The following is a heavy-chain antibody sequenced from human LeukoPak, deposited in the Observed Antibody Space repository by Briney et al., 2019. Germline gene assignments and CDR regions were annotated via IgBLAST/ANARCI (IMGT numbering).Heavy chain of an antibody. J-gene: IGHJ3*02. CDR2: TNSDGSST. D-gene: IGHD6-13*01. V-gene: IGHV3-74*01. Sequence: PWGSLRLSCAASGFSFSSYWMHWVRQAPGRGLVWVSRTNSDGSSTSHADSVKGRFTISRDNAENTLYLQMNSLRAEDTAVYYCARAYSRSWMRAAFDIWGQGAMLSASS. CDR3: ARAYSRSWMRAAFDI. CDR1: GFSFSSYW.